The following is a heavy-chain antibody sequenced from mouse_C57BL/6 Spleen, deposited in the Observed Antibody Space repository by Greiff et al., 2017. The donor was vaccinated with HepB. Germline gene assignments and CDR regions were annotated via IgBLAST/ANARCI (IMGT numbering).Heavy chain of an antibody. CDR3: ALGGTYYDYDWWYFDV. J-gene: IGHJ1*03. CDR1: GFNITNTY. CDR2: IDPANGNT. D-gene: IGHD2-4*01. V-gene: IGHV14-3*01. Sequence: EVQLQQSVAELVRPGASVKLSCTASGFNITNTYMHWVKQRPEQGLEWIGRIDPANGNTKYAPKFQGKATITADTSSNTAYLQLSSLTSEDTAIYYGALGGTYYDYDWWYFDVWGTGTTVTVSS.